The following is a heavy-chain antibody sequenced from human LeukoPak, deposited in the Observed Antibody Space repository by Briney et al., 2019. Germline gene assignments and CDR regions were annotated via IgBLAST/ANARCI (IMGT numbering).Heavy chain of an antibody. Sequence: PGGSLRLSCAASGFTFSSYSMNWGRQAAGKGLEWVSVIESGGRTYYADSVKGRFTISRDSSKTTLYLQMNSLRAEDTAFYFCARENGHIYGYSFLDQWGQGALVTVSS. CDR3: ARENGHIYGYSFLDQ. V-gene: IGHV3-53*01. CDR1: GFTFSSYS. CDR2: IESGGRT. D-gene: IGHD5-18*01. J-gene: IGHJ4*02.